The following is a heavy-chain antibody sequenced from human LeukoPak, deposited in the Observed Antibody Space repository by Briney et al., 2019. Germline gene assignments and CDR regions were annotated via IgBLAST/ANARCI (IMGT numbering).Heavy chain of an antibody. D-gene: IGHD3-22*01. CDR1: GYTFTSYG. V-gene: IGHV1-18*01. J-gene: IGHJ4*02. CDR3: AREAYYDSSGYPY. CDR2: ISAYNSDT. Sequence: ASVKVSCKASGYTFTSYGINWVRQAPGQGLEWMAWISAYNSDTNYAQKLQGRVSMTTDTSTSTAYMELRSLRSDDTAVYYCAREAYYDSSGYPYWGQGTLVTVSS.